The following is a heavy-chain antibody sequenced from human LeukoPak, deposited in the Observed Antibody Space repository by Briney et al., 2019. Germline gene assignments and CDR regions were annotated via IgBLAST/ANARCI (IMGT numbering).Heavy chain of an antibody. D-gene: IGHD3-22*01. CDR2: INWNGGST. CDR3: ARGQYYYDSSGYYTLGY. CDR1: GFSLDDYG. J-gene: IGHJ4*02. V-gene: IGHV3-20*04. Sequence: GGSLRLSXAASGFSLDDYGMSWVRQAPGKGLEWVSGINWNGGSTGYADSVKGRFTISRDNAKNSLYLQMNSLRAEDTALYYCARGQYYYDSSGYYTLGYWGQGTLVTVSS.